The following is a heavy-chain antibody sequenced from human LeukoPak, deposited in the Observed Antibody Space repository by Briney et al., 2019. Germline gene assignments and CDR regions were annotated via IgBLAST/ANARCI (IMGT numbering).Heavy chain of an antibody. CDR1: GYTFPSYF. CDR2: INPTGGST. V-gene: IGHV1-46*01. J-gene: IGHJ4*02. Sequence: ASVKVSCKASGYTFPSYFMHWVRQAPGQGLEWMGIINPTGGSTTYAQKFQGRVTMTRDTSTSTVYMELSSLRSDDTAVYYCARTAARRFDYWGQGTLVTVSS. CDR3: ARTAARRFDY. D-gene: IGHD6-6*01.